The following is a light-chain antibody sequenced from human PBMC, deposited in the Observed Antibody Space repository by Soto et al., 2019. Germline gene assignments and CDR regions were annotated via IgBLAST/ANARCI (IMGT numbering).Light chain of an antibody. V-gene: IGKV1-39*01. CDR3: QQSYSTPIT. CDR1: HNINTY. CDR2: AAS. Sequence: DIQMTQSPSSLSSSVGDRVAITCRASHNINTYLNWYQQRPGKDPKLLIYAASSLQSGVPSRFSGSGSGTDFTLTISSLQPEDFATYYCQQSYSTPITFGQGTRLEI. J-gene: IGKJ5*01.